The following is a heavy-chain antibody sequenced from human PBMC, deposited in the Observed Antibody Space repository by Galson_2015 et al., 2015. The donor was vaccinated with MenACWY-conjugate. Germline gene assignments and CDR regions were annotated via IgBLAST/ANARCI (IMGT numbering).Heavy chain of an antibody. J-gene: IGHJ4*02. CDR3: ARESSY. CDR2: IYDSGTT. V-gene: IGHV4-61*08. CDR1: GGSASSSGYY. Sequence: EPLSLTCTVSGGSASSSGYYWTWIRQPPGKGLEWIGLIYDSGTTMYTPSLKGRVPISLDTSTNEVSLKLRSVTAADTAVYYCARESSYWGQGTLVTVSS.